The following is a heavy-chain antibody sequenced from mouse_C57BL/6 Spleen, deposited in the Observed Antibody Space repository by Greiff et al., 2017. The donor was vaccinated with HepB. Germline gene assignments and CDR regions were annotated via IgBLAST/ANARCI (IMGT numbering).Heavy chain of an antibody. V-gene: IGHV1-61*01. J-gene: IGHJ2*01. CDR1: GYTFTSYW. D-gene: IGHD2-3*01. CDR3: AREDDGYY. CDR2: IYPSDSET. Sequence: VQLKQPGAELVRPGSSVKLSCKASGYTFTSYWMDWVKQRPGQGLEWIGNIYPSDSETHYNQKFKDKATLTVDKSSSTAYMQLSSLTSEDSAVYYCAREDDGYYWGQGTTLTVSS.